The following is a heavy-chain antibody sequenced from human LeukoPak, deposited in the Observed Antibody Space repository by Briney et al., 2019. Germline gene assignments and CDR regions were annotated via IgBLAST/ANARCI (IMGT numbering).Heavy chain of an antibody. V-gene: IGHV3-21*01. Sequence: GGSLRLSCAASGFTFTRYTMNWVRQAPGKWLEWVSSIGSSSTFIYYADSVKGRFTISRDNAKNSLFLQMNSLRADDTAVYYCAKAHPGFDYWGQGTLVTVSS. CDR3: AKAHPGFDY. CDR2: IGSSSTFI. J-gene: IGHJ4*02. CDR1: GFTFTRYT.